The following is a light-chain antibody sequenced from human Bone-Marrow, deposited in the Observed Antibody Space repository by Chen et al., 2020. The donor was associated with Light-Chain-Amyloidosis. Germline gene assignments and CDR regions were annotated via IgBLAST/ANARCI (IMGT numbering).Light chain of an antibody. Sequence: DIVMTQSPDSLAVSLGERATINCKSRQSVLYSSNNKNYLAWYQQKPGQPPKLLISWASTRESGVPDRFSGSGAETDFTRTISSLQAEDVAVYYCQQYYATLPSFGGGTKVEIK. CDR1: QSVLYSSNNKNY. CDR3: QQYYATLPS. V-gene: IGKV4-1*01. CDR2: WAS. J-gene: IGKJ4*01.